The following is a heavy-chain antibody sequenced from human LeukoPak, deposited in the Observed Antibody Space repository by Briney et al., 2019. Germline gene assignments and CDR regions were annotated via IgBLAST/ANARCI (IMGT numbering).Heavy chain of an antibody. CDR3: ARDGELRYFDWPSTSGWFDP. J-gene: IGHJ5*02. CDR2: INPSSGVT. V-gene: IGHV1-2*02. CDR1: GYTFTYYY. D-gene: IGHD3-9*01. Sequence: AAVKVSCKAPGYTFTYYYMHWVRQAPGQGLEWMGWINPSSGVTKYAQKFQGRVTMTRDTSISTAYMELSRLKSDDTAVYYCARDGELRYFDWPSTSGWFDPWGQGTLVTVSS.